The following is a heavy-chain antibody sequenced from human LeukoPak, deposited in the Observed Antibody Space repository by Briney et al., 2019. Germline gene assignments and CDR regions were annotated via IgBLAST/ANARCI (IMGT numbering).Heavy chain of an antibody. CDR1: GFTFSSYA. CDR2: ISSNGGST. Sequence: GGSLRLSCAASGFTFSSYAMHWVRQAPGKGLEYVSAISSNGGSTYYANSVKGRFTISRDNSKNTLYLQMGSLRAEDMAVYYCARSGTQVGATGGYWGQGTLVTVSS. CDR3: ARSGTQVGATGGY. V-gene: IGHV3-64*01. J-gene: IGHJ4*02. D-gene: IGHD1-26*01.